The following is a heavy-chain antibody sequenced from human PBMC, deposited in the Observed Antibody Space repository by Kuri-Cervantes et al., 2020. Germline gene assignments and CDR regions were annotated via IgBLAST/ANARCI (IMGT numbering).Heavy chain of an antibody. CDR3: IRDLAGAYGY. Sequence: GGSLRLSCAASGFTFSSYSMNWVRQAPGKGLVWVSRIDTDGSTTTYADSVKGRFTISRDNAKNTLYLQMSSLRVEDTAVYYCIRDLAGAYGYWGQGVVVTVSS. J-gene: IGHJ4*02. V-gene: IGHV3-74*01. CDR2: IDTDGSTT. CDR1: GFTFSSYS. D-gene: IGHD6-19*01.